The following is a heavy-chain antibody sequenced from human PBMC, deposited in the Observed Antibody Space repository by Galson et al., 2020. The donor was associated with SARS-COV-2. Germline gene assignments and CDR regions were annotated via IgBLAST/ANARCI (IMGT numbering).Heavy chain of an antibody. CDR1: GGSISSYY. CDR3: ARTKWDLPPGVAFDI. Sequence: SQTLSLTCTVSGGSISSYYWSWIRQPAGKGLEWIGRIYTSGSTNYNPSLKSQVTMSVDTSKNQFSLKLSSVTAADTAVYYCARTKWDLPPGVAFDIWGQGTMVTVSS. V-gene: IGHV4-4*07. D-gene: IGHD1-26*01. CDR2: IYTSGST. J-gene: IGHJ3*02.